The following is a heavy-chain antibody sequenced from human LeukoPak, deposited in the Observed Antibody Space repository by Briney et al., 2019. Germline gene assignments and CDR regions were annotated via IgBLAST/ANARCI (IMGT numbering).Heavy chain of an antibody. CDR1: GYTFTSYG. J-gene: IGHJ4*02. D-gene: IGHD5-18*01. CDR3: AREIGPRQLHLWGSAFDY. Sequence: VASVKVSCKASGYTFTSYGISWVRQAPGQGLEWMGWISAYNGNTNYAQKLQGRVTMTTDTSTSTAYMELSSLRSEDTAVYYCAREIGPRQLHLWGSAFDYWGQGTLVTVSS. CDR2: ISAYNGNT. V-gene: IGHV1-18*01.